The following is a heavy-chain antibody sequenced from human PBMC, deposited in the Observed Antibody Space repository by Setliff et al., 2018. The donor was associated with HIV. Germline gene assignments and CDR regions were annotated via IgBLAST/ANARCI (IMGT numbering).Heavy chain of an antibody. J-gene: IGHJ4*02. Sequence: GASVKVSCKASGGTFSSYAISWVRQAPGQGLEWMGGIIPIFGTANYAQKFRGRVTITTDESTSTAYMELSSLRSEDTAVYYCARAPYSSSWGLDYWGQGTLVTVSS. D-gene: IGHD6-13*01. CDR3: ARAPYSSSWGLDY. CDR1: GGTFSSYA. CDR2: IIPIFGTA. V-gene: IGHV1-69*05.